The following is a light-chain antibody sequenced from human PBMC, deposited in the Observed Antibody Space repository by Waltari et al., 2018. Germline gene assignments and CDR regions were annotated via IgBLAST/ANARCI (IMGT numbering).Light chain of an antibody. CDR1: RSVLYNSNNKNY. Sequence: EIVMTQSPDSLAVSLGERAAINCKSSRSVLYNSNNKNYLAWNQQKPRQPPKLLINWASSRESGVPDRFSGSVTGTDFTLTISSLQAEDVAVYYCQQYYSSPISFGQGTRLEIK. CDR3: QQYYSSPIS. CDR2: WAS. J-gene: IGKJ5*01. V-gene: IGKV4-1*01.